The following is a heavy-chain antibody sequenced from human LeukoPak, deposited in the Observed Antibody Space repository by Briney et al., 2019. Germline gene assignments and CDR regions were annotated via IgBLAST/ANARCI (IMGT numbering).Heavy chain of an antibody. CDR2: IYYSGST. V-gene: IGHV4-34*01. CDR3: ARDMYYYDSSGYFFDY. Sequence: SETLSLTCAVYGGSFSGYYWSWIRQPPGKGLEWIGSIYYSGSTYYNPSLKSRVTISVDTSKNQFSLKLSSVTAADTAVYYCARDMYYYDSSGYFFDYWGQGTLVTVSS. CDR1: GGSFSGYY. J-gene: IGHJ4*02. D-gene: IGHD3-22*01.